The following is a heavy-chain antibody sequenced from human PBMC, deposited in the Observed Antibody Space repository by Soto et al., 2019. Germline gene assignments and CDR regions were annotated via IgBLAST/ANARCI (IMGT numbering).Heavy chain of an antibody. D-gene: IGHD3-22*01. V-gene: IGHV4-34*01. J-gene: IGHJ6*02. Sequence: SETLSLTCAVYGGSFSGYYWSWIRQPPGKGLEWIGEINHSGSTNYNPSLKSRVTISVDTSKNQFSLKLSSVTAADTAVYYCARGRGRYDSSGYTLYYYYYGMDVWGQGTTVTVSS. CDR1: GGSFSGYY. CDR3: ARGRGRYDSSGYTLYYYYYGMDV. CDR2: INHSGST.